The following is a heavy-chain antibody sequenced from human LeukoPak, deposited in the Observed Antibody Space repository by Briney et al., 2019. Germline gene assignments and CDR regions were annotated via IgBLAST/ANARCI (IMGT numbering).Heavy chain of an antibody. CDR3: ARRVLDGYKIYFDY. J-gene: IGHJ4*02. CDR2: IYYSGST. V-gene: IGHV4-59*08. D-gene: IGHD5-24*01. Sequence: PSETLSLTCTVSGGSISSYYWSWIRQPPGKGLEWIGYIYYSGSTNYNPSLKSRVTISVDTSKNQFSLKLSSVTAADTAAYYCARRVLDGYKIYFDYWGQGTLVTVSS. CDR1: GGSISSYY.